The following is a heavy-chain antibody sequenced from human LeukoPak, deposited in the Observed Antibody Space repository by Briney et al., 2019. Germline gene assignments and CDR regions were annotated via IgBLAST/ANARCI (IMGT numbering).Heavy chain of an antibody. D-gene: IGHD3-3*01. Sequence: PGGSLRLSCAASGFTSSSYSMNWVGHPQGKGLEWVSYIGSSSSSIYYADSVKGRFTISRDNAKNSLYLQMNSLRDEDTAVYYCARALGLEIDYWGQGTLVTVSS. J-gene: IGHJ4*02. CDR2: IGSSSSSI. CDR1: GFTSSSYS. CDR3: ARALGLEIDY. V-gene: IGHV3-48*02.